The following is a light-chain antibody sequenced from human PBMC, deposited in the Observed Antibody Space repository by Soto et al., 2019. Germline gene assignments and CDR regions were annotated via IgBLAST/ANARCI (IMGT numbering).Light chain of an antibody. Sequence: DIQMTQSPSTLSASVGDRVTITCLASQSVTNWLAWYQQKPGKAPNLLIYDASRLQSGIPSRFSGSGSGTEFTLTISSLQPDDFATYYCQQYTTYPYSFGQGTKVDIK. CDR3: QQYTTYPYS. CDR1: QSVTNW. V-gene: IGKV1-5*01. CDR2: DAS. J-gene: IGKJ2*03.